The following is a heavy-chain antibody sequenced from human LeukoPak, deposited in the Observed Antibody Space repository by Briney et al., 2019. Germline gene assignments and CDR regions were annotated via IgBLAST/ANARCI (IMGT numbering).Heavy chain of an antibody. CDR1: GYTFTGYY. CDR3: ARGFNYYDSSGNDY. CDR2: INPNSGGT. V-gene: IGHV1-2*02. J-gene: IGHJ4*02. D-gene: IGHD3-22*01. Sequence: ASVKVSCKASGYTFTGYYIHWVRQAPGQGLEWMGWINPNSGGTNYAQKFQGRVTMTRDTSISTAYMELSRLRSDDTAVYYCARGFNYYDSSGNDYWGQGTLVTVSS.